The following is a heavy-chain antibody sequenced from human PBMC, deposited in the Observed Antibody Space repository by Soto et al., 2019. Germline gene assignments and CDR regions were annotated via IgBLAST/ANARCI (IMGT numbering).Heavy chain of an antibody. CDR1: GFTLSTAG. V-gene: IGHV3-23*01. D-gene: IGHD6-6*01. CDR2: IISGGGTT. J-gene: IGHJ4*02. CDR3: AKLASYDFGY. Sequence: EVQLLESGGGLVQPGGSLSLSCAGSGFTLSTAGMSWVRQARGKGLEWVSSIISGGGTTYYSDSVKGRFTISRDNFKNTLYLQMNSLRAEDTALYYCAKLASYDFGYWGQGTLVTVSS.